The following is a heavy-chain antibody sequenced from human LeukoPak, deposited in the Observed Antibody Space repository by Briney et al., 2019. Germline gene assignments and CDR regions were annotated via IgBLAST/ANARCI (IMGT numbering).Heavy chain of an antibody. CDR2: IIPILGIA. CDR1: GGTFSSYA. J-gene: IGHJ3*02. V-gene: IGHV1-69*04. Sequence: RASVKVSCKASGGTFSSYAISWVRQAPGQGLEWMGRIIPILGIANYAQKFQGRVTITADKSTSTAYMELSSLRSEDTAVYYCARSSIAVAGTVDIWGQGTMVTVSS. CDR3: ARSSIAVAGTVDI. D-gene: IGHD6-19*01.